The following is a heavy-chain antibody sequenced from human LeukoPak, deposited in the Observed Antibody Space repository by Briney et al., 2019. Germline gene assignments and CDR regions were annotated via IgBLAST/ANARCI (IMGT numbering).Heavy chain of an antibody. CDR1: GFIFSSHG. CDR3: ARDRPGGGINGMDV. Sequence: GGSLRLSCAASGFIFSSHGMHWGRQAPSKGLEWVAVIWFDGSNKYYADSVKGRFTISRDNSKNTLYLQMNSLRAEDTAMYYCARDRPGGGINGMDVWGQGTTVTVSS. J-gene: IGHJ6*02. D-gene: IGHD3-16*01. CDR2: IWFDGSNK. V-gene: IGHV3-33*01.